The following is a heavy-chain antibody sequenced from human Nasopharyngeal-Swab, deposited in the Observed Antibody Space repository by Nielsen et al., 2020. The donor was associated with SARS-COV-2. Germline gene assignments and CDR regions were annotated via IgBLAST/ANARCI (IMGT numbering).Heavy chain of an antibody. CDR2: IAHDASNE. D-gene: IGHD1-7*01. CDR3: ARDRSGETGTVGAD. V-gene: IGHV3-30*03. Sequence: GGSLRLSCAASGFTFSSFGMHWVRQAPGKGLEWVAFIAHDASNEYYGDSVKGRFSISRDSSKNTLYLQMNSLRADDTAMYFCARDRSGETGTVGADWGQGTLVTVSS. J-gene: IGHJ4*02. CDR1: GFTFSSFG.